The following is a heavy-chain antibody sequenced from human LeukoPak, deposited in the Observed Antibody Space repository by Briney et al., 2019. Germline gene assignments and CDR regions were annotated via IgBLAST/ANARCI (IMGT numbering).Heavy chain of an antibody. J-gene: IGHJ4*02. V-gene: IGHV4-4*07. CDR1: GGSISNYY. CDR2: IYTSGST. Sequence: SETLSLTCTVSGGSISNYYWSWIRQPAGKGLEWIGRIYTSGSTNYNPSLKSRVTMSVDTSKNQFSLKLSSVTAADTAVYYCARIGGSYYEYYFDYWGQGTLVTVSS. CDR3: ARIGGSYYEYYFDY. D-gene: IGHD1-26*01.